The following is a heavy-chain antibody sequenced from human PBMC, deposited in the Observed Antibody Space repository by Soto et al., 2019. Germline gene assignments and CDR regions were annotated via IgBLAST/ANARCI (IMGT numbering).Heavy chain of an antibody. V-gene: IGHV4-4*07. Sequence: ETLSLTCTVSGGSISSYYWGWIRQPAGKGLEWIGRIYANGSSDYNPSLKSRVTVSIDTSKNQFSLKVTSVTAADTAVYYCARGAGPPWFDPWGQGTLVTVSS. CDR3: ARGAGPPWFDP. J-gene: IGHJ5*02. CDR1: GGSISSYY. CDR2: IYANGSS.